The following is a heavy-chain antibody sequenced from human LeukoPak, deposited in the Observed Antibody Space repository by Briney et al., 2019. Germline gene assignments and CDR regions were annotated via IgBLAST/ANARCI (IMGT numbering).Heavy chain of an antibody. CDR2: INPRTGGT. J-gene: IGHJ4*02. CDR3: ARAGLGYCTSTSCLSFDY. D-gene: IGHD2-2*01. CDR1: GYTFTGYY. Sequence: ASVKVSCKASGYTFTGYYMHWVRQAPGQGLEWMGWINPRTGGTNYAQNFQGRVTMTRDTSISTAYVELSRLRSDDTAVYYCARAGLGYCTSTSCLSFDYWGQGTLVTVSS. V-gene: IGHV1-2*02.